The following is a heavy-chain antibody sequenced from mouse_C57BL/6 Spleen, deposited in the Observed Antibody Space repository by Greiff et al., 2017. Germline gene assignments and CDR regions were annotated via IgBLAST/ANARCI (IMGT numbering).Heavy chain of an antibody. V-gene: IGHV3-6*01. CDR2: ISYDGSN. Sequence: ESGPGLVKPSQSLSLTCSVTGYSITSGYYWNWIRQFPGNKLEWMGYISYDGSNNYNPSLKNRISITRDTSKNQFFLKLNSVTTEDTATYYCARGPLDYFDDWGQGTTLTVSS. D-gene: IGHD6-1*01. CDR1: GYSITSGYY. J-gene: IGHJ2*01. CDR3: ARGPLDYFDD.